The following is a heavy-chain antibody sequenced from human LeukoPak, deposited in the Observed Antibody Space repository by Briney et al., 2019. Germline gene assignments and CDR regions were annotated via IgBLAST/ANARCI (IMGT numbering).Heavy chain of an antibody. CDR2: ISGSGGST. CDR3: AKARVGGSGSYYAVQH. J-gene: IGHJ1*01. V-gene: IGHV3-23*01. Sequence: GGSLRLSCAVSGITLSNYGMSWVRQAPGKGLEWVSAISGSGGSTYYADSVKGRFTISRDNSKNTLYLQMNSLRAEDTAVYYCAKARVGGSGSYYAVQHWGQGTLVTVSS. D-gene: IGHD3-10*01. CDR1: GITLSNYG.